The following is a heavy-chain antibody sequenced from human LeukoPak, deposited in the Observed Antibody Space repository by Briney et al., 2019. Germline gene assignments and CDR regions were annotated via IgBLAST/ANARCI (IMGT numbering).Heavy chain of an antibody. CDR1: GYSFIGYY. J-gene: IGHJ3*01. V-gene: IGHV1-2*02. D-gene: IGHD6-19*01. CDR2: INPNNGGT. CDR3: ATSPWYSSGPSF. Sequence: ASVKVSCKASGYSFIGYYIHWVRQAPGQGLEWMGWINPNNGGTNYAQTFQGRVSMTRDTSISTVYMELSRLRSDDTAVYYCATSPWYSSGPSFWGQGRMVTVSS.